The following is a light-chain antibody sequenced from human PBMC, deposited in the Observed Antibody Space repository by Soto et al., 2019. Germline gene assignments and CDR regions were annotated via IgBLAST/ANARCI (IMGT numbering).Light chain of an antibody. CDR1: QSVSSRY. CDR3: QQYGNARPWT. J-gene: IGKJ1*01. Sequence: IVLTHCRVTLSVSPCKRATLSCSSGQSVSSRYLAWYQQKPGQAARPLIYATSSRATDVPDRFSGSGSGTDFTLTISRREPEDFAGDYFQQYGNARPWTFGQGTKVEIK. CDR2: ATS. V-gene: IGKV3-20*01.